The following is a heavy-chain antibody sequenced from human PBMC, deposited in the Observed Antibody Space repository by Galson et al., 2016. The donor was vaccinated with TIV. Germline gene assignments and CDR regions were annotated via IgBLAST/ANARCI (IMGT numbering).Heavy chain of an antibody. Sequence: TLSLTCTVSGHSLTRDYYWGWIRQPPGKGLEWIGSVYYTGGTYYNPSLRSRVTVSLDTSNNQFFLKLSSVTAADTAVYYCTREIAGTTVHSWGQGALVTVSS. CDR3: TREIAGTTVHS. J-gene: IGHJ4*02. CDR1: GHSLTRDYY. CDR2: VYYTGGT. V-gene: IGHV4-38-2*02. D-gene: IGHD1-7*01.